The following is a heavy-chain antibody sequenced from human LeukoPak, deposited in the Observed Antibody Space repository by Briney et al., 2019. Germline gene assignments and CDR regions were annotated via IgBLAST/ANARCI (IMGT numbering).Heavy chain of an antibody. Sequence: GGSLRLSCVASGFTFSSYVMSWVRQAPGKGLVWVSRISTDGSSTNSADSVKGRFTISRDNAKNTLYLQMNSLRAEDTAVYYCVREYSSSSGRAFDIWGQGTMVTVPP. J-gene: IGHJ3*02. CDR1: GFTFSSYV. CDR3: VREYSSSSGRAFDI. CDR2: ISTDGSST. D-gene: IGHD6-6*01. V-gene: IGHV3-74*01.